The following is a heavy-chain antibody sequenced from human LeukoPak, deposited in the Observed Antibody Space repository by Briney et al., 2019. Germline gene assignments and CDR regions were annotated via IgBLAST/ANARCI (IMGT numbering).Heavy chain of an antibody. Sequence: GGSLRLSCAASGFTFSSYAMHWVRQAPGKGLEWVAVISYDGSNKYYADSVKGRFTISRDNSKNTLYLQMNSLRAEDTAVYYCARVKGSGYSFDYWGQGTLVTVSS. D-gene: IGHD3-22*01. CDR2: ISYDGSNK. J-gene: IGHJ4*02. CDR3: ARVKGSGYSFDY. V-gene: IGHV3-30-3*01. CDR1: GFTFSSYA.